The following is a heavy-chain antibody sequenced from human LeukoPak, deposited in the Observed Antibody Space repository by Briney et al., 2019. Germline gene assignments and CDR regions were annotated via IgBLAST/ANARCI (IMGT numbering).Heavy chain of an antibody. CDR3: ARGGRWLQFNY. J-gene: IGHJ4*02. CDR2: ISYSGST. Sequence: SETLSLTCTVSGGSVNSGTYYWSWIRQPPGKGLEWIGYISYSGSTNYNPSLKSRVTISVDTSKNQFSLELSSVTAADTAVYYCARGGRWLQFNYWGRGTLVTVSS. CDR1: GGSVNSGTYY. V-gene: IGHV4-61*01. D-gene: IGHD5-24*01.